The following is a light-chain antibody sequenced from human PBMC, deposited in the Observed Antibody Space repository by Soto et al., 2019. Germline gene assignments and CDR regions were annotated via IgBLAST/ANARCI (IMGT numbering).Light chain of an antibody. J-gene: IGLJ2*01. CDR1: SSDVGGYDY. CDR2: GVS. V-gene: IGLV2-14*01. CDR3: NSYIIVSSPVV. Sequence: QSVLTQPASLSGSPGQSITISCTGTSSDVGGYDYVSWYQQHPGKAPKLMIYGVSNRPSGVSYRFSGSKSGNTASLTISGLQAEDDADYYWNSYIIVSSPVVFGGGTKLTVL.